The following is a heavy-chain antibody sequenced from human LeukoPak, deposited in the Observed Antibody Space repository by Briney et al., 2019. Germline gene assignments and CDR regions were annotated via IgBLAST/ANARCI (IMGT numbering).Heavy chain of an antibody. Sequence: ASVKVSCKASGYSFTGHYIHWVRQAPGQGLEWMGWISAYNGNTNYAQKLQGRVTMTTDTSTSTAYMELRSLRSDDTAVYYCAREGLAGNTDIVATIGYNWFDPWGQGTLVTVSS. CDR3: AREGLAGNTDIVATIGYNWFDP. CDR1: GYSFTGHY. V-gene: IGHV1-18*04. D-gene: IGHD5-12*01. J-gene: IGHJ5*02. CDR2: ISAYNGNT.